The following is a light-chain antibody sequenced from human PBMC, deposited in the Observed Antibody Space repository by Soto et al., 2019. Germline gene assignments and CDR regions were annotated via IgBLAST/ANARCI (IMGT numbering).Light chain of an antibody. J-gene: IGLJ3*02. CDR1: SSDVGGYNY. CDR3: SSYARSNILV. Sequence: QSALTQPPSASGSPGQSVTISCTGTSSDVGGYNYVSWYHQHPGKVPKLMIYEVTKRPSGVPDRFSGSKSGNTASLTVSGLQAEDEADYYCSSYARSNILVFGGGTKLTVL. CDR2: EVT. V-gene: IGLV2-8*01.